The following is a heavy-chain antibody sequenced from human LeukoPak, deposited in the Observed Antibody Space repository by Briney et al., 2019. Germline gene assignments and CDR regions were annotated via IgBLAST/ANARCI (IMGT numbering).Heavy chain of an antibody. CDR1: GYTFTGYY. CDR3: PTDLLMYCDVSGESI. CDR2: INPHIGGT. J-gene: IGHJ4*02. D-gene: IGHD3/OR15-3a*01. Sequence: ASVTVSCKASGYTFTGYYIHSVRQAPGQGLEWMGWINPHIGGTNYAQKFQGRVTITRDTSISTAYMELSSLRSDDTAVYYRPTDLLMYCDVSGESIWDQGTLVSVST. V-gene: IGHV1-2*02.